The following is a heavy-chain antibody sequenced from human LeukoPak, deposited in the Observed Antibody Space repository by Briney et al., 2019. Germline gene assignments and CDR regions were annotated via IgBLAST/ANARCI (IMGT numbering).Heavy chain of an antibody. J-gene: IGHJ5*02. D-gene: IGHD3-22*01. V-gene: IGHV4-4*07. CDR3: ARGKYYYDSNSSYRYFDP. CDR1: GGSISSYY. CDR2: IYTTGNT. Sequence: PSETLSLTCIVSGGSISSYYWSWIRQPAGKGLEWIGRIYTTGNTNYNPSLTSRVTMSIYTSKKQFSLTLSSVTAADTPVYYCARGKYYYDSNSSYRYFDPWGQGTLATVSS.